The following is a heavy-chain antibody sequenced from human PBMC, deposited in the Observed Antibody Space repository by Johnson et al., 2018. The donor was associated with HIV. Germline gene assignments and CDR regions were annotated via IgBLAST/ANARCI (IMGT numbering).Heavy chain of an antibody. J-gene: IGHJ3*02. CDR2: IKQDGSEK. CDR1: GFIFSTYW. V-gene: IGHV3-7*01. D-gene: IGHD3-10*01. Sequence: VQLVESGGGVVQPGRSLRLSCAASGFIFSTYWMSWVRQAPGKGLEWVANIKQDGSEKYYVASVKGRFTISRDNAKNSLYLQMNSLRAEDTAVYYCARDLVRDAFDIWGQGTMVTVSS. CDR3: ARDLVRDAFDI.